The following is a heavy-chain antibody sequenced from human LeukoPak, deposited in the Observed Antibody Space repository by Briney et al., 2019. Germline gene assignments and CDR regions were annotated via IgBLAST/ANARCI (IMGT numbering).Heavy chain of an antibody. J-gene: IGHJ5*02. CDR3: ARRRVHRNWFDP. D-gene: IGHD6-6*01. CDR1: GYTFTSYD. CDR2: MNPNSGNT. Sequence: ASVKVSCKASGYTFTSYDINWVRQATGQGLEXMGWMNPNSGNTGYAQKFQGRVTMTRNTSISTAYMELSSLRSEDTAVYYCARRRVHRNWFDPWGQGTLVTVSS. V-gene: IGHV1-8*01.